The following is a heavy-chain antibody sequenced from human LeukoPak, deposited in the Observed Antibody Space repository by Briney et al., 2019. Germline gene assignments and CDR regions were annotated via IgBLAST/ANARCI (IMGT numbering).Heavy chain of an antibody. V-gene: IGHV4-4*07. CDR3: ARDNDSSGYYYVGFDY. CDR2: IYTSGST. CDR1: GGSFSAYY. D-gene: IGHD3-22*01. Sequence: PSETLSLTCAVYGGSFSAYYWSWIRQPAGKGLEWIGRIYTSGSTNYNPSLKSRVTISVDTSKNQFSLKLSSVTAADTAVYYCARDNDSSGYYYVGFDYWGQGTLVTVSS. J-gene: IGHJ4*02.